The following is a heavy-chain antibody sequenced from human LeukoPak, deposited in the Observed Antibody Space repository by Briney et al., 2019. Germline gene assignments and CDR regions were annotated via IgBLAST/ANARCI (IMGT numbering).Heavy chain of an antibody. J-gene: IGHJ5*02. V-gene: IGHV4-30-4*01. CDR1: GGSISSGDYY. Sequence: SQTLSLTCSVSGGSISSGDYYWSWIRQPPGKGLEWVGYIYYSGSTYYNPSLKSRVTISADTSKNQISLSLSSVTAADTALYFCARVGGHTYYDTLTGLMKWFDPWGQGTLVTVSS. CDR2: IYYSGST. D-gene: IGHD3-9*01. CDR3: ARVGGHTYYDTLTGLMKWFDP.